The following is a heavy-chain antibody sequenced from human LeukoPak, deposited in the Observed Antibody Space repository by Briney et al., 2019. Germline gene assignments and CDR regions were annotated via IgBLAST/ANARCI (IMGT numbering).Heavy chain of an antibody. CDR3: ARVGGATTFYFDY. J-gene: IGHJ4*02. Sequence: ASVKVSCKASGYTFTGYYMHWVRQAPGQGLEWVGWINTNSGGTNYAQKFQGRVTMTRDTSISTAYMELSRLRSDDTAVYYCARVGGATTFYFDYWGQGTLVTVSS. CDR1: GYTFTGYY. V-gene: IGHV1-2*02. CDR2: INTNSGGT. D-gene: IGHD1-26*01.